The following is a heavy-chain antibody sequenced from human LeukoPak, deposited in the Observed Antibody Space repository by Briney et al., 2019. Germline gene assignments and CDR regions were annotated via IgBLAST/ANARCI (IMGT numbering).Heavy chain of an antibody. V-gene: IGHV4-34*01. Sequence: SETLSLTCAVYGGSFSGYYWSWIRQPPGKGLEWIGEINHSGSTNYNPSLKSRVTISVDTSENQFSLKLSSVTAADTAVYYCARGNYGSGSYYLSDWGQGTLVTVSS. D-gene: IGHD3-10*01. CDR1: GGSFSGYY. J-gene: IGHJ4*02. CDR2: INHSGST. CDR3: ARGNYGSGSYYLSD.